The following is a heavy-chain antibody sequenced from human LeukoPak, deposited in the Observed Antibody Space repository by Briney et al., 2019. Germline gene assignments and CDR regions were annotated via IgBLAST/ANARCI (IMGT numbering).Heavy chain of an antibody. V-gene: IGHV5-51*01. CDR2: IYPENYYV. Sequence: GESLKISCKGSEYSFTNCWIGWVRQKPGRGLEWMVLIYPENYYVRYSPSLQGQVIISVDKSISTAYLQWNNLKASDTAMYYCARQMGIVVVPAASAYYYYGMDVWGQGTTVTVSS. CDR1: EYSFTNCW. D-gene: IGHD2-2*03. J-gene: IGHJ6*02. CDR3: ARQMGIVVVPAASAYYYYGMDV.